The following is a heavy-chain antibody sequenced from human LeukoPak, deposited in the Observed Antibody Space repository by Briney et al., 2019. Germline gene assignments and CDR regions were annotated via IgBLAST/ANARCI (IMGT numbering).Heavy chain of an antibody. CDR1: GGTFSSYA. CDR2: IIPIFGTA. V-gene: IGHV1-69*06. J-gene: IGHJ5*02. CDR3: ARRGGSVGYDSSYNWFDP. D-gene: IGHD5-12*01. Sequence: GASVKVSCKASGGTFSSYAISWVRQAPGQGLEWMGGIIPIFGTANYAQKFQGRVTITADKSTSTAYMELSSLRSEDTAVYYCARRGGSVGYDSSYNWFDPWGQGTLVTVSS.